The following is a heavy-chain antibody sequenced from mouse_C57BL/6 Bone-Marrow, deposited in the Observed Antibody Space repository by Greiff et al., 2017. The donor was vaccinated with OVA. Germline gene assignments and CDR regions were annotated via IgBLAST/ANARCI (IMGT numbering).Heavy chain of an antibody. CDR3: ARLGLRRPDFDD. V-gene: IGHV1-18*01. CDR1: GYTFTDYN. CDR2: INPNNGGT. J-gene: IGHJ2*01. D-gene: IGHD2-2*01. Sequence: EVQLQQSGPELVKPGASVKIPCKASGYTFTDYNMDWVKQSHGTSLEWIGDINPNNGGTIYNQKFKGTATLTVDKSSSTAYMELRSRTSEDTAVYYCARLGLRRPDFDDWGQGTTLTVSS.